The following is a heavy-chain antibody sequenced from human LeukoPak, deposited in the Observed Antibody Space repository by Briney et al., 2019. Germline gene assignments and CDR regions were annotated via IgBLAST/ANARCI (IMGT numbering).Heavy chain of an antibody. CDR1: GSTVSVSG. Sequence: GGSDCLACAPSGSTVSVSGVHWVRQASGKGLEWVGRIRGKAKNYATAYAASVKGRFTISRDDSKNTAYLQMNSLKIEDTAVHYCSRHDEKTASHWLVPWGQGTLVTVSS. J-gene: IGHJ5*02. V-gene: IGHV3-73*01. CDR2: IRGKAKNYAT. D-gene: IGHD6-19*01. CDR3: SRHDEKTASHWLVP.